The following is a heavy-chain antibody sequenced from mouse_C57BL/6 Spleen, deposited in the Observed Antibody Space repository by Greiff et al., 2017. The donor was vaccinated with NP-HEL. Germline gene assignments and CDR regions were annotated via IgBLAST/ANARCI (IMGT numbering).Heavy chain of an antibody. CDR3: ARQGGRGGFDY. CDR2: IHPNSGST. Sequence: QVQLQQPGAELVKPGASVKLSCKASGYTFTSYWMHWVKQRPGQGLEWIGMIHPNSGSTNYNEKFKSKATLTVDKSSSTAYMQLSSLTSEDSAVYYCARQGGRGGFDYWGKGTTLTVAS. CDR1: GYTFTSYW. D-gene: IGHD3-3*01. J-gene: IGHJ2*01. V-gene: IGHV1-64*01.